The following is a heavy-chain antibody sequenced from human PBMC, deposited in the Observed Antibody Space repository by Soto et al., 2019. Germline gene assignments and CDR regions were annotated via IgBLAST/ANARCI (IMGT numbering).Heavy chain of an antibody. CDR3: AKLVSS. D-gene: IGHD1-20*01. CDR1: GFTFSSSS. V-gene: IGHV3-23*01. CDR2: IRASDGST. J-gene: IGHJ5*02. Sequence: EVQLLESGGGLVQPGGSLRLSCAASGFTFSSSSMSWVRQAPGKGLEWVSSIRASDGSTYYADSVKGRFTISRDNSKDTLYPQLSSLRAEDTAVYYCAKLVSSWGQGTLVTVSS.